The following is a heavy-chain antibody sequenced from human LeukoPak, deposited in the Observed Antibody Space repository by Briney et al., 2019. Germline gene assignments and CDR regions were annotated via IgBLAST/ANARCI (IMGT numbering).Heavy chain of an antibody. CDR3: ARQNSSSWPNYFDY. V-gene: IGHV4-34*01. CDR1: NASFGPYY. D-gene: IGHD6-13*01. CDR2: VNYRGDG. J-gene: IGHJ4*02. Sequence: SETLSLTCDVYNASFGPYYWSWLRQSPGKGLEYIGEVNYRGDGNYNPSLNSRASISIDTSKKQFSLRLTSVTAADTAMYYCARQNSSSWPNYFDYWGQGTLVTVSS.